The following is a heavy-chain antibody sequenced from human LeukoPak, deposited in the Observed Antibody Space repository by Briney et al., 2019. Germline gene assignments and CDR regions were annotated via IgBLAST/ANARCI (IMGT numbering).Heavy chain of an antibody. Sequence: GGSLRLSCAASGFTFSSYETNWVRQAPGKGLEWVSYISSSGSTIYYADSVKGRFTISRDNAKNSLYLQMNSLRAEDTAVYYCARDAYSSGLLGLDWGQGTLVTVSS. CDR1: GFTFSSYE. D-gene: IGHD6-19*01. J-gene: IGHJ4*02. CDR3: ARDAYSSGLLGLD. V-gene: IGHV3-48*03. CDR2: ISSSGSTI.